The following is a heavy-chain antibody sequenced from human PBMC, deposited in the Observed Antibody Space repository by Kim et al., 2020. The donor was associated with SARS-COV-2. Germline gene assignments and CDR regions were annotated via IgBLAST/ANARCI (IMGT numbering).Heavy chain of an antibody. V-gene: IGHV4-38-2*02. Sequence: SETLSLTCTVSGYSISSGYYWGWIRQPPGKGLEWIGSIYHSGSTYYNPSLKSRVTISVDTSKNQFSLKLSSVTAADTAVYYCARDARHYDILTGYFHYF. CDR3: ARDARHYDILTGYFHYF. CDR1: GYSISSGYY. CDR2: IYHSGST. J-gene: IGHJ4*01. D-gene: IGHD3-9*01.